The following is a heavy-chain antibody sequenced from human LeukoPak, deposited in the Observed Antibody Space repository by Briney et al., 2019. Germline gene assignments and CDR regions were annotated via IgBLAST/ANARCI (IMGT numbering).Heavy chain of an antibody. J-gene: IGHJ4*02. V-gene: IGHV1-3*01. Sequence: ASVKVSCKASGFSFRRYDMHWVRQAPGQRLKWMGWINGDQGNTKYSQKFQGRVIITRDTSATTDYMELSGVRFEDTAVYYCALAYGGNSGGLDYWGQGTLVTVSS. D-gene: IGHD4-23*01. CDR3: ALAYGGNSGGLDY. CDR1: GFSFRRYD. CDR2: INGDQGNT.